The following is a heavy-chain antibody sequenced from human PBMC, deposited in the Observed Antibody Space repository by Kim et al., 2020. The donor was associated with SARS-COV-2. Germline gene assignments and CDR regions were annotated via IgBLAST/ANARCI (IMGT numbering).Heavy chain of an antibody. CDR1: GFTFSSYW. Sequence: GGSLRLSCAASGFTFSSYWMSWVRQAPGKGLEWVANIKQDGSEKYYVDSVKGRFTISRDNAKNSLYLQMNSLRAEDTAVYYCARDGMYYDILTGYYAPYYYYCMDVWGQGTTVTVSS. CDR3: ARDGMYYDILTGYYAPYYYYCMDV. CDR2: IKQDGSEK. J-gene: IGHJ6*02. D-gene: IGHD3-9*01. V-gene: IGHV3-7*01.